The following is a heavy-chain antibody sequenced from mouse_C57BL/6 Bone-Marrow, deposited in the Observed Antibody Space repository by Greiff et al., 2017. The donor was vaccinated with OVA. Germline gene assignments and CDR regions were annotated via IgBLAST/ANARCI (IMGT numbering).Heavy chain of an antibody. Sequence: QVQLQQPGAELVRPGTSVKLSCKASGYTFTSYWMHWVKQRPGQGLEWIGVIDPSDSYTNYTQKFKGKATLTVDTSSSTAYMQLSSLTSEDSAVYYCAKEGYYYGSSSDYWGQGTTLTVSS. CDR3: AKEGYYYGSSSDY. CDR1: GYTFTSYW. CDR2: IDPSDSYT. D-gene: IGHD1-1*01. J-gene: IGHJ2*01. V-gene: IGHV1-59*01.